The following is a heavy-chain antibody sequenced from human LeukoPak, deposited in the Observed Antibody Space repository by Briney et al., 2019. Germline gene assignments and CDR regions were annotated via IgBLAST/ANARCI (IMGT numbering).Heavy chain of an antibody. V-gene: IGHV4-59*08. Sequence: SETLSLTCAVSGDSISSYSWSWIRQPPGKGLEWIGDIYNSENTNYNPSLKSRVTMSVSTSKNQFSLRLSSVTAADTAVYYCARQTRYIYGPAFDFWGQGDLVTVSS. D-gene: IGHD5-18*01. CDR1: GDSISSYS. J-gene: IGHJ4*02. CDR3: ARQTRYIYGPAFDF. CDR2: IYNSENT.